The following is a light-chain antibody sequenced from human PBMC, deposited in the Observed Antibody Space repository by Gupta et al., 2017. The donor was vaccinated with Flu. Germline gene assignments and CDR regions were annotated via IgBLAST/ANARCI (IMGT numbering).Light chain of an antibody. J-gene: IGKJ3*01. CDR3: QQYDSTPFT. Sequence: NCKSSQSVLYSSNNKNYLAWYQQKPGQPPKLLIYWASIRESGVPDRFSGSGSGTDFTLTISSLQAEDVAVYYCQQYDSTPFTFGPGTKVDIK. V-gene: IGKV4-1*01. CDR2: WAS. CDR1: QSVLYSSNNKNY.